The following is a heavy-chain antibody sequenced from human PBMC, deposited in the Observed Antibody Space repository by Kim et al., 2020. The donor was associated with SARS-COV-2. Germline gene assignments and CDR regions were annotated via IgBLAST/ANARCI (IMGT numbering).Heavy chain of an antibody. CDR2: ISWNSGSI. V-gene: IGHV3-9*01. CDR3: AKDCSGGSCFDY. CDR1: GFTFDDYA. D-gene: IGHD2-15*01. J-gene: IGHJ4*02. Sequence: GGSLRLSCAASGFTFDDYAMHWVRQAPGKGLEWVSGISWNSGSIGYADSVKGRFTISRDNAKNSLYLQMNSLRAEDTALYYCAKDCSGGSCFDYWGQGTL.